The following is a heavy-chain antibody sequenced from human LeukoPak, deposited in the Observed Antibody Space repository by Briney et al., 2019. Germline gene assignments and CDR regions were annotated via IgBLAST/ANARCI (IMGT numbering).Heavy chain of an antibody. D-gene: IGHD2/OR15-2a*01. CDR2: ISGSGGNT. CDR1: GFTFSTYA. J-gene: IGHJ4*02. CDR3: AKDSAKKYDDY. Sequence: PGGSLRLSCAPSGFTFSTYAMSWVRQAPGKGLEWVSVISGSGGNTYYADSVKGRFTISRDNSKNTLYLQMNSLRAEDTAVYYCAKDSAKKYDDYWGQGTLVTVSS. V-gene: IGHV3-23*01.